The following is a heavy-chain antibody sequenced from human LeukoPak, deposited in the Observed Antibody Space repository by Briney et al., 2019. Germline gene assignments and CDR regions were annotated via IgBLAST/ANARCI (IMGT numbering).Heavy chain of an antibody. V-gene: IGHV1-69*01. CDR1: GGTFSSYA. CDR3: ARAKWELVRGVNWFDP. D-gene: IGHD1-26*01. Sequence: SVKFSCKASGGTFSSYAISWVRQAPGQGLEWMGGIIPIFGTANYAQKFQGRVTITADESTSTAYMELSSLRSEDTAVYYCARAKWELVRGVNWFDPWGQGTLVTVSS. J-gene: IGHJ5*02. CDR2: IIPIFGTA.